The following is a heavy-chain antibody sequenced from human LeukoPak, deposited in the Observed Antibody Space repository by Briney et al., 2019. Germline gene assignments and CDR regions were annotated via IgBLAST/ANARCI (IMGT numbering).Heavy chain of an antibody. CDR1: GGSISSYY. D-gene: IGHD2-15*01. CDR2: IYTSGST. J-gene: IGHJ4*02. V-gene: IGHV4-4*07. CDR3: AVGYCSGGSCYGVDY. Sequence: KTSETLSLTCTVSGGSISSYYWSWIRQPAGKGLEWIGRIYTSGSTNYNPSLKSRVTMSVDTSKNQFSLKLSSVTAADTAVYYCAVGYCSGGSCYGVDYWGQGTLVTVSS.